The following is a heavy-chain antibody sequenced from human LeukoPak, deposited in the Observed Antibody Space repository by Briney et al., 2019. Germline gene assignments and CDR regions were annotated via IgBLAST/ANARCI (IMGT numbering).Heavy chain of an antibody. CDR2: ISSSSSTI. Sequence: GGSLRLACAASGFTFSSYSMNWVRQAPGKGLEWVSYISSSSSTIYYADSVKGRFTISRDNAKNSLYLQMNSLRAEDTAVYYCARVPGRWIQLWQREYYFDYWGQGTLVTVSS. D-gene: IGHD5-18*01. CDR1: GFTFSSYS. CDR3: ARVPGRWIQLWQREYYFDY. V-gene: IGHV3-48*01. J-gene: IGHJ4*02.